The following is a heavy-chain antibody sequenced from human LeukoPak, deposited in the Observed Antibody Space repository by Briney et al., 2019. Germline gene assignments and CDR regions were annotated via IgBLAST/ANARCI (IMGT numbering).Heavy chain of an antibody. CDR2: IKQGGREE. CDR1: EFIFSDYW. CDR3: ARDNGGWFDS. Sequence: QAGESLRLSCVASEFIFSDYWMSWVRQAPGKGLEWAANIKQGGREEKYVGSVKGRFAISRDDAKSTLYLQMDSLSGDDTAVYYCARDNGGWFDSWGRGTLVTVSS. D-gene: IGHD3-10*01. V-gene: IGHV3-7*03. J-gene: IGHJ5*01.